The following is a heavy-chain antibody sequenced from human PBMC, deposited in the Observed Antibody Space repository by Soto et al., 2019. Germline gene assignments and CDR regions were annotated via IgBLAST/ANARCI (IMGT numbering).Heavy chain of an antibody. CDR3: ARAYGGYADY. J-gene: IGHJ4*02. V-gene: IGHV4-4*02. D-gene: IGHD5-12*01. CDR2: IYYSGST. Sequence: SETLSLTCAVSGGSISSSNWWRWFRQPPGKGLEWIGYIYYSGSTNYNPSLKSRVTISVDTSKNQFSLKLSSVTAADTAVYYCARAYGGYADYWGQGALVTVSS. CDR1: GGSISSSNW.